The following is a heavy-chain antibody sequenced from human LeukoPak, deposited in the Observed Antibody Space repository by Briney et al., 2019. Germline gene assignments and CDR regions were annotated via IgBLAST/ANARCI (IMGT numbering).Heavy chain of an antibody. Sequence: GGSLRLSCAASGFTFSNAWVSWVRQAPGKGLEWVGRIKSKTDGGTTDYAAPVKGRFTIPRDDSKNTLYLQMNSLKTEDTAVYYCTTAEFGELLLGAFDIWGQGTMVTVSS. CDR1: GFTFSNAW. CDR2: IKSKTDGGTT. CDR3: TTAEFGELLLGAFDI. J-gene: IGHJ3*02. D-gene: IGHD3-10*01. V-gene: IGHV3-15*01.